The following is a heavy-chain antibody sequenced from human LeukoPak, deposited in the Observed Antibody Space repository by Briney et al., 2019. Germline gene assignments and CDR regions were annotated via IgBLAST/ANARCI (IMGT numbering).Heavy chain of an antibody. CDR1: SGSISNYY. J-gene: IGHJ4*02. V-gene: IGHV4-59*01. Sequence: SETLSLTCTVSSGSISNYYWSWIRQPPGKGLEWIGYIYYSGSTNYKPSLKSRVTISVETSKNQFSLKLRSVTAADTAVYYCARVTGYMIEDYFDYWGQGTLVTVSS. CDR2: IYYSGST. D-gene: IGHD3-22*01. CDR3: ARVTGYMIEDYFDY.